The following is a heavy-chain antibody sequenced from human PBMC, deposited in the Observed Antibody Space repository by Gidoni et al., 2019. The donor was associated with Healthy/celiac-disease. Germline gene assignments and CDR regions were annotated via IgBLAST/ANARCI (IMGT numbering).Heavy chain of an antibody. J-gene: IGHJ5*02. V-gene: IGHV2-5*01. CDR1: GFSLSTSGVG. CDR3: AHTTDSRSYCSGGSCYEFDWFDP. D-gene: IGHD2-15*01. Sequence: QITLKESGPTLVKPTQTLTLTCTFSGFSLSTSGVGVGCFRQPPGKALEWLALIYWKDEKRYSPSPKSRRTITKDTSKNQVVLTMTNMDPVDTATYYCAHTTDSRSYCSGGSCYEFDWFDPWGQGTLVTVSS. CDR2: IYWKDEK.